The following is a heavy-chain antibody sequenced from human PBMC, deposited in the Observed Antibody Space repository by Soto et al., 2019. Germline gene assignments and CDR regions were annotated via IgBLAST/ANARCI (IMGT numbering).Heavy chain of an antibody. J-gene: IGHJ5*02. Sequence: QITLNESGPTLVKPTQTLTLTCTFSGVSFSTSGGGVGWIRQPPGKALEWLALIYRDDDERYSPSLKSRLTITRDTSKNQVVLEMTNMDPVDTATYYCPHKIGLNNWFDPWGPGLLVTVSS. V-gene: IGHV2-5*02. CDR2: IYRDDDE. CDR3: PHKIGLNNWFDP. CDR1: GVSFSTSGGG. D-gene: IGHD3-16*01.